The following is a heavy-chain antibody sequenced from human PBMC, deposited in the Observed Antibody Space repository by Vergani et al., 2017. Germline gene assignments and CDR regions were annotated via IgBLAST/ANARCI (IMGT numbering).Heavy chain of an antibody. D-gene: IGHD3-10*01. CDR1: GGSISSGGYY. J-gene: IGHJ6*02. CDR3: ARGVLVRGAIKSYYYYGMDV. Sequence: QVQLQESGPGLVKPSQTLSLTCTVSGGSISSGGYYWSWIRQHPGKGLEWIGYTYYSGSTYYNPYLKSRVTISVDTSKNQFSLKLSSVTAADTAVYYCARGVLVRGAIKSYYYYGMDVWGQGTTVTVSS. V-gene: IGHV4-31*03. CDR2: TYYSGST.